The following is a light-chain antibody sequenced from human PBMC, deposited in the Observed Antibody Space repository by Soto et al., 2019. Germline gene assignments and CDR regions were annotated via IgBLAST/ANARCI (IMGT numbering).Light chain of an antibody. CDR1: SGDVGNYNF. V-gene: IGLV2-23*02. Sequence: QSALTQPASVSGSPGQSITISCTGTSGDVGNYNFVSWYRQYPATAPKLIIYEVTKRPSGISDRFSGSKSGNTASLTISGLQTGDEADYYCCSYAGSHTLKFGGGTQLTVL. CDR2: EVT. J-gene: IGLJ2*01. CDR3: CSYAGSHTLK.